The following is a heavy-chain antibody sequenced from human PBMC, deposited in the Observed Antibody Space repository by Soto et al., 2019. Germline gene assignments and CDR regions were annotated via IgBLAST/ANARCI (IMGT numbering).Heavy chain of an antibody. D-gene: IGHD2-15*01. CDR3: AIGSLADCSGGSCYVPAAFDI. Sequence: QVQLQQWGAGLLKPSETLSLTCAVYGGSFSGYYWSWIRQPPGKGLEWIGEINHSGSTNYNPSLKRRVTTSVVTSKNQFSLKLRSVTAADTAVYYCAIGSLADCSGGSCYVPAAFDIWGQGTMVTVSS. CDR1: GGSFSGYY. J-gene: IGHJ3*02. CDR2: INHSGST. V-gene: IGHV4-34*01.